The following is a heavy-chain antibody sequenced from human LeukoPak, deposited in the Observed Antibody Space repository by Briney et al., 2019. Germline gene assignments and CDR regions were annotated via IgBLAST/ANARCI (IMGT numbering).Heavy chain of an antibody. J-gene: IGHJ6*03. CDR1: GGTFISYA. Sequence: GASVKVSCKASGGTFISYAISWVRQAPGQGGEWMGGIIPTFGTANYAQKFQGRVTITTDESTSTAYMELSSLRSEDTAVYYCARANDFWSGYSNMDVWGKGTTVTVSS. D-gene: IGHD3-3*01. CDR2: IIPTFGTA. CDR3: ARANDFWSGYSNMDV. V-gene: IGHV1-69*05.